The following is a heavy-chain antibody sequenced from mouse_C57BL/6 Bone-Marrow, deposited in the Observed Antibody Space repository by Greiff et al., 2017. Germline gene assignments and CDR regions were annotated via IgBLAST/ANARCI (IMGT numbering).Heavy chain of an antibody. J-gene: IGHJ2*01. CDR1: GYTFTDYY. V-gene: IGHV1-26*01. CDR3: AREQLRLFDY. D-gene: IGHD3-2*02. Sequence: VQLKQSGPELVKPGASVKISCKASGYTFTDYYMNWVKQSHGKSLEWIGDINPNNGGTSYNQKFKGKATLTVDKSSSTAYMELRSLTSEDSAVYYCAREQLRLFDYWGQGTTLTVSS. CDR2: INPNNGGT.